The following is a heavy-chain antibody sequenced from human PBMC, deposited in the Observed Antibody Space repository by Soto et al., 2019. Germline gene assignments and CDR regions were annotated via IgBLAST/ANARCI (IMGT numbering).Heavy chain of an antibody. D-gene: IGHD6-19*01. Sequence: QVQLVQSGAEVKKPGASVKVSCKASGYTFTSYGISWVRQAPGQGLEWMGWISAYNGNTNYAQKLQGRVTMTTDTSSSTADRELRSLRSDDTAVYYCARNPRRIAVAGTGDSWGQGTLVTVSS. J-gene: IGHJ4*02. CDR1: GYTFTSYG. CDR2: ISAYNGNT. V-gene: IGHV1-18*01. CDR3: ARNPRRIAVAGTGDS.